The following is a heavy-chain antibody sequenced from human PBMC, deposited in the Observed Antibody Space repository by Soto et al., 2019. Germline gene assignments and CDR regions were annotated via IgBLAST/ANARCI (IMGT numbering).Heavy chain of an antibody. CDR2: IYYSGST. D-gene: IGHD2-8*01. CDR3: ARHPGHGLYYFDY. Sequence: PSETLSLTCTVSGGSISSSSYYWGWIRQPPGKGLEWIGSIYYSGSTYYNPSLKSRVTISVDTSKNQFSLKLSSVTAADTAVYYGARHPGHGLYYFDYWGQGTLVTVSS. J-gene: IGHJ4*02. V-gene: IGHV4-39*01. CDR1: GGSISSSSYY.